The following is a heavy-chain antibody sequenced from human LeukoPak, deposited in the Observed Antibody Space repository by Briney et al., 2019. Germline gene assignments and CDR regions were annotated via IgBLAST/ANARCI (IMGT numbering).Heavy chain of an antibody. CDR1: GYMFSSYG. V-gene: IGHV1-18*01. CDR3: ARGGVVAASEAFDI. Sequence: ASVKVSCKASGYMFSSYGITWVRQAPGQGLEWVGWISAYNGNTNYAQKLQGRVTMTTDTSASIAHMEPRSLRSDDTAVYYCARGGVVAASEAFDIWGQGTMVTVSS. CDR2: ISAYNGNT. D-gene: IGHD2-15*01. J-gene: IGHJ3*02.